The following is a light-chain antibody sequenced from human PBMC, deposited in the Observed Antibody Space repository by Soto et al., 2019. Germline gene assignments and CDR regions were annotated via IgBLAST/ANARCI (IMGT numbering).Light chain of an antibody. CDR1: QSVSSSY. V-gene: IGKV3-20*01. Sequence: EMVLPQSPGTLSLSQGDRATLSCRASQSVSSSYLGWYQQKPGQAPRLLIYGASSRATGIPDRFSGSGSGTDFTLTISRLEPEDFAVYYCQQYGSSPVTFGQGTKLEIK. CDR2: GAS. J-gene: IGKJ2*01. CDR3: QQYGSSPVT.